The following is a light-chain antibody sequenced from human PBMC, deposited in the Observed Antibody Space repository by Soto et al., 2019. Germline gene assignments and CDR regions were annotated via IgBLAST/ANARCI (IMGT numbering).Light chain of an antibody. Sequence: EIVLTQSPATLPLSPGVRATLSCRASQSVSSYLAWYQQKPGQAPRRLIYYASNKATDIPARLSGSGSGTDFTLTICSLEPEDFAVYYCQLRSNWPPITFGQGTRLEIK. CDR2: YAS. J-gene: IGKJ5*01. V-gene: IGKV3-11*01. CDR3: QLRSNWPPIT. CDR1: QSVSSY.